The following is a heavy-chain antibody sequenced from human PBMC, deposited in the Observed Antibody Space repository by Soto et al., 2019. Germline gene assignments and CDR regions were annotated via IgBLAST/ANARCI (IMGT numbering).Heavy chain of an antibody. Sequence: GSLRLSCAASGFTFSSYGMHWVRQAPGKGLEWVAVIWYDGSNKYYADSVKGRFTISRDNSKNMLYLQMNSLRAEDTAVYYCAREYDSSGYINWFDPWGQGTLVTVSS. V-gene: IGHV3-33*01. CDR2: IWYDGSNK. J-gene: IGHJ5*02. CDR1: GFTFSSYG. D-gene: IGHD3-22*01. CDR3: AREYDSSGYINWFDP.